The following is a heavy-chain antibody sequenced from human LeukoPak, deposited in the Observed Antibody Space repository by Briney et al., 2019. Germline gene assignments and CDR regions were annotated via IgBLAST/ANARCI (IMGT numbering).Heavy chain of an antibody. CDR3: AKASWVSSADAVL. V-gene: IGHV3-23*01. CDR2: LRGDGST. D-gene: IGHD3-16*01. Sequence: GGSLRLSCVASGFTFSSYAMSWVRQAPARGLEWVASLRGDGSTFYADSVKGRFTLSRDESRNTVYLQLTYLRVEVTAVYYCAKASWVSSADAVLWGQGTPVTVSS. J-gene: IGHJ4*02. CDR1: GFTFSSYA.